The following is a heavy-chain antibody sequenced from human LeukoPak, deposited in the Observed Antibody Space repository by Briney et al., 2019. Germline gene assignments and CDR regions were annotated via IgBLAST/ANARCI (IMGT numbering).Heavy chain of an antibody. CDR1: GFTFSNSA. J-gene: IGHJ6*03. CDR3: AREGQITTGYYYYMDV. D-gene: IGHD3-16*01. CDR2: IKQDGSEK. V-gene: IGHV3-7*01. Sequence: GGSLRPSCVVSGFTFSNSAMNWVRQAPGKGLEWVANIKQDGSEKYYVDSVKGRFTISRENAKNSLYLQMNSLRVDDMAVYYCAREGQITTGYYYYMDVWGKGSTVTVSS.